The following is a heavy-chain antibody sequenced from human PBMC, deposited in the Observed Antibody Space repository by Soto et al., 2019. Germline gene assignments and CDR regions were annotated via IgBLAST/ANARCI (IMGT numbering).Heavy chain of an antibody. D-gene: IGHD6-6*01. CDR2: IYHSGST. J-gene: IGHJ6*02. V-gene: IGHV4-4*02. CDR3: ARAAVYSSSSGDDYYYYYGMDV. CDR1: GGSISSSNW. Sequence: SETLSLTCAVYGGSISSSNWWSWVRQPPGKGLEWIGEIYHSGSTNYNPSLKSRVTISVDKSKNQFSLKLSSVTAADTAVYYCARAAVYSSSSGDDYYYYYGMDVWGQGTTVTVSS.